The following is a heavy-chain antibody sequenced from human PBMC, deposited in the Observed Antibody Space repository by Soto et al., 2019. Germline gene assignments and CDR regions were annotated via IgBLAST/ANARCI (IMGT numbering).Heavy chain of an antibody. CDR2: IYYSGST. CDR1: GGSISRYY. CDR3: ARDPGSGSYYGWFDP. Sequence: SXTLSLTCTVSGGSISRYYWNWIRQPPGKGLEWIGYIYYSGSTNYNPSLKSRVTISVDTSKNQFSLKLSSVTAADTAVYYCARDPGSGSYYGWFDPWGQGTLVTVSS. J-gene: IGHJ5*02. D-gene: IGHD3-10*01. V-gene: IGHV4-59*01.